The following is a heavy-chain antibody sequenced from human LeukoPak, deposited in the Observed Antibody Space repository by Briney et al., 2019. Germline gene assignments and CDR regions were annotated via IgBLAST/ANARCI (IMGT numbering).Heavy chain of an antibody. CDR1: GYTFTSYD. CDR2: MNPNSGNT. CDR3: ARENTIFGVVTGLDV. Sequence: ASVKVSCKASGYTFTSYDINWVQQATGQGLEWMGWMNPNSGNTGYAQKFQGRVTMTRNTSISTAYMELSSLRSEDTAVYYCARENTIFGVVTGLDVWGQGTTVTVSS. D-gene: IGHD3-3*01. J-gene: IGHJ6*02. V-gene: IGHV1-8*01.